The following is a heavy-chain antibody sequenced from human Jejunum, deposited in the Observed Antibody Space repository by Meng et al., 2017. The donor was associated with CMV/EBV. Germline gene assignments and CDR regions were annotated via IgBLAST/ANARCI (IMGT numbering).Heavy chain of an antibody. CDR3: AREYPSTFYFDY. CDR2: MFSNGNT. Sequence: SCKASGSTFTTYHVHWVRQAPGQGLGYMGIMFSNGNTKHAQKFQGRLTLTRDTTTTTVYMELSGLRSDDTAVYFCAREYPSTFYFDYWGQGTLVTVSS. J-gene: IGHJ4*02. CDR1: GSTFTTYH. D-gene: IGHD1-1*01. V-gene: IGHV1-46*01.